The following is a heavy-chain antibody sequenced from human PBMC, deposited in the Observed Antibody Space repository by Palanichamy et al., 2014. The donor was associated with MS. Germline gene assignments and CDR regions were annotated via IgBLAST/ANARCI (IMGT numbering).Heavy chain of an antibody. CDR2: VSFDGAND. J-gene: IGHJ4*02. CDR1: GFTFSRYS. D-gene: IGHD2-15*01. CDR3: ARGNYCTGGSCYSFLTDS. Sequence: QVQMVESGGGVVQPGGSLRLSCAASGFTFSRYSMHWVRQAPGKGLEWVAAVSFDGANDYYTDSVKGRFTISKDDSRSMLFLQMSSLRTEDTAVYYCARGNYCTGGSCYSFLTDSWGRGVLVTVSS. V-gene: IGHV3-30-3*01.